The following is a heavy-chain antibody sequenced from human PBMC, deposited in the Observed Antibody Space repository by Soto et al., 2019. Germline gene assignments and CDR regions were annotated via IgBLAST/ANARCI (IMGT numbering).Heavy chain of an antibody. V-gene: IGHV3-21*01. Sequence: PGGSLRLSCAASGFTFSTYSMNWVRQAPGKGLEWVSSISSSNSYIYYGDSVKGRFTISRDNAKNSLYLQMNSLRAEDTAVYYCARKYDGGGNYSPYFDYWGQGVPVTVSS. CDR1: GFTFSTYS. D-gene: IGHD3-22*01. CDR3: ARKYDGGGNYSPYFDY. CDR2: ISSSNSYI. J-gene: IGHJ4*02.